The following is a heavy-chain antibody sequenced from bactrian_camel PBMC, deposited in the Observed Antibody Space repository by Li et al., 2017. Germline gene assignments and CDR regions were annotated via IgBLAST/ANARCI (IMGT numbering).Heavy chain of an antibody. D-gene: IGHD1*01. CDR3: AADPRDCWGGLGLARGTGFRY. CDR2: ILRGGGTT. CDR1: GFSLSRNC. J-gene: IGHJ6*01. V-gene: IGHV3S40*01. Sequence: VQLVESGGGSVQAGGSLRLSCAASGFSLSRNCMGWFRQGSGKEREGVAVILRGGGTTYYADFVKGRFTISQDNAEVTVYLQMNSLKPEDTAMYYCAADPRDCWGGLGLARGTGFRYWGQGTQVTVS.